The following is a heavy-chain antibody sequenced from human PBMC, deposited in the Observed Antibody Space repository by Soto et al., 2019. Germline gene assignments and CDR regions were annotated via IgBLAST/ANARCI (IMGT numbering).Heavy chain of an antibody. D-gene: IGHD2-2*01. CDR2: ISYDGSNK. J-gene: IGHJ6*02. V-gene: IGHV3-30*18. Sequence: GGSLRLSCAASGFTFSSYGMHWVRQAPGKGMEWVAVISYDGSNKYYADSVNGRFTISRDNSKNTLYLQMNSLRAEDTAVYYCAKGHGQYCSSTSCYSYGMDVWGQGTTVTVSS. CDR1: GFTFSSYG. CDR3: AKGHGQYCSSTSCYSYGMDV.